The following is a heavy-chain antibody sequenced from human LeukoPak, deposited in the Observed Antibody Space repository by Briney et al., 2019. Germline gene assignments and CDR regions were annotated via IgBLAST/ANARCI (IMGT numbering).Heavy chain of an antibody. CDR3: ARDVGYSSGWSDY. CDR1: GGSISSSNW. D-gene: IGHD6-19*01. V-gene: IGHV4-4*02. CDR2: IYHSGST. Sequence: SETLSLTCAVSGGSISSSNWWSWVRQPPGKGQEWIGEIYHSGSTNYNPSLKSRVTISVDKSKNQFSLKLSSVTAADTAVYYCARDVGYSSGWSDYWGQGTLVTVSS. J-gene: IGHJ4*02.